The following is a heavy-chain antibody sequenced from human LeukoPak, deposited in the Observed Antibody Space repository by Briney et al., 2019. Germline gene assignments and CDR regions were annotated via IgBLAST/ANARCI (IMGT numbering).Heavy chain of an antibody. CDR2: INPNSGGT. V-gene: IGHV1-2*02. CDR1: GYTFTGYY. CDR3: ARVRYDYSNYYFDY. Sequence: ASVKVSCKASGYTFTGYYMHWVRQAPGQGLEWMGWINPNSGGTNYAQKFQGRVTMTRDTSISTAYMELSSLRSEDTAVYYCARVRYDYSNYYFDYWGQGTLVTVSS. D-gene: IGHD4-11*01. J-gene: IGHJ4*02.